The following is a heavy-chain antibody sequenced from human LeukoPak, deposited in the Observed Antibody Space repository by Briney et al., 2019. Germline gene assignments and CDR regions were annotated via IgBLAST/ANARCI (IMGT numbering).Heavy chain of an antibody. CDR3: EPAYDILTGYYIEPPFDY. Sequence: GGSLRLSCAASGFTFSSYAMSWVRQAPGKGLEWVSAISGSGGSTYYADSVKCRFTISSDNSKNTLYLQMNSLRAEDTALYYREPAYDILTGYYIEPPFDYWGQGTLVTVSS. CDR2: ISGSGGST. J-gene: IGHJ4*02. CDR1: GFTFSSYA. V-gene: IGHV3-23*01. D-gene: IGHD3-9*01.